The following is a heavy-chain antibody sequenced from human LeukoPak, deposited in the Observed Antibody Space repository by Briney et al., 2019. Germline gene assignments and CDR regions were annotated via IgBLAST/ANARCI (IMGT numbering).Heavy chain of an antibody. J-gene: IGHJ6*02. D-gene: IGHD3-10*01. CDR3: ARVDSWDDLWFGEFRSTPKRYYYGMDV. CDR1: GFTFSSYS. Sequence: GGSLRLSCAASGFTFSSYSMNWVRQAPGKGLEWVSYISSSSTIYYADSVKGRFTISRDNAKNSLYLQMNSLRAEDTAVYYCARVDSWDDLWFGEFRSTPKRYYYGMDVWGQGTTVTVSS. CDR2: ISSSSTI. V-gene: IGHV3-48*01.